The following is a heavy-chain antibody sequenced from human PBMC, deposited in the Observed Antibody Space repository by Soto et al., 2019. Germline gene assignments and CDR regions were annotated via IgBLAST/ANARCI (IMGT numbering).Heavy chain of an antibody. CDR1: GASISSYY. V-gene: IGHV4-59*08. D-gene: IGHD6-19*01. J-gene: IGHJ4*02. CDR2: IYYSGST. Sequence: QVQLQESGPGLVKPSETLSLTCTVSGASISSYYWSWIRQPPGKGLEWIGYIYYSGSTNYNPSLKGRVTISVDTSKNQFSLKMTSVTAADTAVYYCGRHDSSGWYGRYFDYWGQGTLVTVSS. CDR3: GRHDSSGWYGRYFDY.